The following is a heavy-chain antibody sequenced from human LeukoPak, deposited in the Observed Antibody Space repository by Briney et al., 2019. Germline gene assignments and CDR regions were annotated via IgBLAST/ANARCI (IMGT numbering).Heavy chain of an antibody. CDR1: GFTFSDYY. D-gene: IGHD3-10*01. CDR2: ISSSGSTI. J-gene: IGHJ5*02. CDR3: ARPLLYYYGSETYFWFDP. Sequence: AGGSLRLSCAASGFTFSDYYMSWIRQAPGKGLEWVSYISSSGSTIYYADSVKGRFTISRDNAKNSLYLQMNSLRADDTAFYYCARPLLYYYGSETYFWFDPWGQGTLVTVSS. V-gene: IGHV3-11*04.